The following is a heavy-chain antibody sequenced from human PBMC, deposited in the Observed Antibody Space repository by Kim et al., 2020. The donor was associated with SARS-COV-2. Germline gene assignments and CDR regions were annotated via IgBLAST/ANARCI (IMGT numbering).Heavy chain of an antibody. CDR3: ARGGFVGVPGLYYYYGMDV. J-gene: IGHJ6*02. CDR1: GFTFSSYG. D-gene: IGHD2-2*01. V-gene: IGHV3-33*01. CDR2: IWYDGSNK. Sequence: GGSLRLSCAASGFTFSSYGMHWVRQAPGKGLEWVAVIWYDGSNKYYADSVKGRFTISRDNSKNTLYLQMNSLRAEDTAVYYCARGGFVGVPGLYYYYGMDVWGRRATVTLSS.